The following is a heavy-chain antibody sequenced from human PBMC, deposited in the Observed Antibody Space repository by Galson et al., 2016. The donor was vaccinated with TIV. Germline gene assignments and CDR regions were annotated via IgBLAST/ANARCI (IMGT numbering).Heavy chain of an antibody. CDR3: ARGWPGIVGGRDAFDI. Sequence: SLRLSCAASGFTFSTYDMHWVRQATGKRLEWVSGIGTLGDTYYADSVKGRFTISRENATNSLYLHMNSLRAGDSAVYYCARGWPGIVGGRDAFDIWGQGTVVTVSS. D-gene: IGHD1-26*01. CDR1: GFTFSTYD. J-gene: IGHJ3*02. V-gene: IGHV3-13*01. CDR2: IGTLGDT.